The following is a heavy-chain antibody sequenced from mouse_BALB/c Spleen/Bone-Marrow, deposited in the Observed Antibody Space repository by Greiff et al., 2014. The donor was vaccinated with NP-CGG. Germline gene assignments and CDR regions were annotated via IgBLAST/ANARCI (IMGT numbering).Heavy chain of an antibody. V-gene: IGHV14-3*02. J-gene: IGHJ4*01. CDR1: GFNINDTY. D-gene: IGHD1-1*01. Sequence: VQLKESGAELVKPGASVKLSCTASGFNINDTYMHWVKQRPEQGLEWIGRIDPANGTTKYDPKFQGKATITADTSSNTAYLQLSSLTSEDTAVDYGATLTTVVDAMDYWGQGTSVTVSS. CDR3: ATLTTVVDAMDY. CDR2: IDPANGTT.